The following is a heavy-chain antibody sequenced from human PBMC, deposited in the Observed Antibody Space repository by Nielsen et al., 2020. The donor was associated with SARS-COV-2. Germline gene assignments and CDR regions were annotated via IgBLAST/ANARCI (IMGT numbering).Heavy chain of an antibody. J-gene: IGHJ6*02. CDR2: IVVGSGNT. V-gene: IGHV1-58*01. CDR3: AADLVQEISSWLLPSDYYGMDV. Sequence: WVRQAPGQRLEWIGWIVVGSGNTNYAQKFQERVTITRDMSTSTAYMELSSLRSEDTAVYYCAADLVQEISSWLLPSDYYGMDVWGQGPRSPSP. D-gene: IGHD6-13*01.